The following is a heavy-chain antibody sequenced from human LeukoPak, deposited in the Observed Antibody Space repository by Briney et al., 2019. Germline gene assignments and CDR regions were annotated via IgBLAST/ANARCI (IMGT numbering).Heavy chain of an antibody. D-gene: IGHD2-2*01. J-gene: IGHJ6*02. CDR3: AKGLQRTPYYYYGMDV. CDR1: GFTFSDYA. V-gene: IGHV3-23*01. Sequence: GGSLRLSCAASGFTFSDYAMSWVRQAPGKGLEWVSAVTYSGAPTYYADSVKGRFTISRNTPKNTLYLQMNSLRVEDTAVYYCAKGLQRTPYYYYGMDVWGQGTTVTVSS. CDR2: VTYSGAPT.